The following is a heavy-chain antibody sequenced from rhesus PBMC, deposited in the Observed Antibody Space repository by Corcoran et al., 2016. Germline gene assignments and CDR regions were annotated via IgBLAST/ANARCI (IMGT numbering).Heavy chain of an antibody. CDR3: ARGFASSGLAY. V-gene: IGHV4-173*01. CDR1: VCRITRNY. Sequence: QLQLQESGPGLVQPSDTLSPTCSVSVCRITRNYGDWFLQPPGKGLEWIGRISCSGGRNDYNSSLKSRVTISTDTSKIHFSLKLTSMTAAATAVYYWARGFASSGLAYWGQGVLVTVSS. D-gene: IGHD6-31*01. J-gene: IGHJ4*01. CDR2: ISCSGGRN.